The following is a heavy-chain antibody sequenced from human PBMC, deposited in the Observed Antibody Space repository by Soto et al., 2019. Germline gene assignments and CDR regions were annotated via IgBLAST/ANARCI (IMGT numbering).Heavy chain of an antibody. CDR2: IIPIFGTA. CDR1: GGTFSSHA. D-gene: IGHD1-1*01. J-gene: IGHJ6*02. CDR3: ARKRAVDYYYYGMDV. Sequence: VKVSCKDSGGTFSSHAISWVRQAPGQGLEWMGGIIPIFGTANYAQKFQGRVTITADESTSTAYMELSSLRSEDTAVYYCARKRAVDYYYYGMDVWGQGTTVTV. V-gene: IGHV1-69*13.